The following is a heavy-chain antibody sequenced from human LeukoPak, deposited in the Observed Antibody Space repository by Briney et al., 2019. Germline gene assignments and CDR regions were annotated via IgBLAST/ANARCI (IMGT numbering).Heavy chain of an antibody. V-gene: IGHV4-61*01. CDR2: IYYSGNT. D-gene: IGHD6-6*01. J-gene: IGHJ4*02. CDR3: ARARVAARTLLHY. Sequence: SETLSLTCTVSGGSVSSGSYYWSWIRQPPGKGLEWIGYIYYSGNTNYNPSLKSRVTISLDTSKNQFSLRLTSVTAADTAVYYCARARVAARTLLHYWGQGTLVTVSS. CDR1: GGSVSSGSYY.